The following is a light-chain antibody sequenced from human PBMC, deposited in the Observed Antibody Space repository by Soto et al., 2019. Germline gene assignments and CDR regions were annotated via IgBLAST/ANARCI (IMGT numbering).Light chain of an antibody. Sequence: IVSTQSPATLSVSPGERPTPSCRASQSVSSNLAWYQQKPGQAPRLLLYGASTRATGIPARFSGSGSGTEFTLPIISLQSEDFAVYYCQQYNNWPPITFGQGTRLEI. CDR2: GAS. V-gene: IGKV3-15*01. CDR1: QSVSSN. J-gene: IGKJ5*01. CDR3: QQYNNWPPIT.